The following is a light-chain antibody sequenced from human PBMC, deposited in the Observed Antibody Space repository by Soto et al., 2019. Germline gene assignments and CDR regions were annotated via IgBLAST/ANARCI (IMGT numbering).Light chain of an antibody. Sequence: EIVMTQSPATLSVSQGERPTLSCRAIQSVSSNLDWYQQKPGPAPSLIIYGACTRGTGIPVRFSGSGSGTELTLTISSMQSEDFAVYYCQQYNNWPPRWTFGQGTKVDIK. CDR2: GAC. V-gene: IGKV3-15*01. CDR1: QSVSSN. J-gene: IGKJ1*01. CDR3: QQYNNWPPRWT.